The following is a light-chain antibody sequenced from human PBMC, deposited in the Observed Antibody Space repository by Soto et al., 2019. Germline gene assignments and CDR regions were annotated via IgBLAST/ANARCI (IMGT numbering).Light chain of an antibody. Sequence: EIVLTQSPGTLSLSPGERATLSCRASQSVNSRLAWYQHKPGQAPRLLISGASSRATSIPDSFSGSGSATDFTLTISRLEPEDFALYYCQHYGRSPITFGQGTRLEIK. J-gene: IGKJ5*01. CDR1: QSVNSR. CDR2: GAS. CDR3: QHYGRSPIT. V-gene: IGKV3-20*01.